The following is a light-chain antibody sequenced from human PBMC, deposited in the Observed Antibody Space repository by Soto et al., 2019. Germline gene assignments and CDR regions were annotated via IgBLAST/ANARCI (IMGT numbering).Light chain of an antibody. Sequence: QSALTQRASVSGSPGQSITISCTGTSSDVGGYNYDSWYQQHPGKAPKLMIYDVSNRPSGVSNRFSGSKSGNTASLTISGLQAEDDADYYCSSYTRSSAYVFGTGTKLTVL. CDR2: DVS. CDR1: SSDVGGYNY. V-gene: IGLV2-14*01. J-gene: IGLJ1*01. CDR3: SSYTRSSAYV.